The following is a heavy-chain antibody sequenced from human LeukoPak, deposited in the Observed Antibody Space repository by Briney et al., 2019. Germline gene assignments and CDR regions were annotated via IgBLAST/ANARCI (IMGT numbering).Heavy chain of an antibody. D-gene: IGHD5-18*01. CDR1: GYTFTAYY. J-gene: IGHJ4*02. Sequence: GASVKVSCKASGYTFTAYYMHWVRQAPGQGLEWMGWINPNSGGTNYAQSFQGGVTMTRDTSITTAYMELSRLRSDDTAVYYCARAGYSYAIDYWGQGTLVTVSS. V-gene: IGHV1-2*02. CDR3: ARAGYSYAIDY. CDR2: INPNSGGT.